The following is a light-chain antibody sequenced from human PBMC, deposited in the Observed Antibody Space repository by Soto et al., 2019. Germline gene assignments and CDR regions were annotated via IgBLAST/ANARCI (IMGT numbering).Light chain of an antibody. CDR3: QQRSNCWT. J-gene: IGKJ1*01. V-gene: IGKV3-11*01. CDR1: QSVSSY. Sequence: EIVLTQSPATLSLSPGERATLSCRASQSVSSYLAWYQQKPGQAPRLLIYDASNRATGIPARFSGSGSGTDFTLIISSLEPADFAVYYCQQRSNCWTFGQGTKVEIK. CDR2: DAS.